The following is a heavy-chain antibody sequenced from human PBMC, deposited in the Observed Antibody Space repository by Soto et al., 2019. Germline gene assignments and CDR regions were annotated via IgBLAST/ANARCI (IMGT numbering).Heavy chain of an antibody. J-gene: IGHJ4*02. Sequence: GGSLRLSCAASGLTFSRNTMNWVRQAPGKGLEWVSFISTTSSYIYYADSVKGRFTISRDNAKNSLYLQMNSLRAEDTAVYFCAVSLFAVTIRDARYWGQGTLVTVSS. D-gene: IGHD4-17*01. CDR1: GLTFSRNT. CDR3: AVSLFAVTIRDARY. V-gene: IGHV3-21*01. CDR2: ISTTSSYI.